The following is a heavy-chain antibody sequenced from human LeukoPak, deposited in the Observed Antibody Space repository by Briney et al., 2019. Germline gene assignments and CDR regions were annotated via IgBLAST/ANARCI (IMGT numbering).Heavy chain of an antibody. CDR1: GGTFSSYA. CDR3: ARADLNSYGLPLFDY. V-gene: IGHV1-69*05. CDR2: IIPIFGTA. Sequence: SVKVSCKASGGTFSSYAISWVRQAPGQGVEWMGRIIPIFGTANYAQKFQGRVTINTDESTSTAYMELSSLRSEDTAVYYCARADLNSYGLPLFDYWGQGTLVTVSS. J-gene: IGHJ4*02. D-gene: IGHD5-18*01.